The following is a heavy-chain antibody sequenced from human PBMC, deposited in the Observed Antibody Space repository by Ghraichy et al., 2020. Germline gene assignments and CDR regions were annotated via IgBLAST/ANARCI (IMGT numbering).Heavy chain of an antibody. CDR1: GFTFSSYS. D-gene: IGHD7-27*01. CDR3: ARGELGTEGYFDY. J-gene: IGHJ4*02. CDR2: ISSSSTYI. V-gene: IGHV3-21*01. Sequence: GGSLRLSCAASGFTFSSYSMNWVRQAPGKGLEWVSSISSSSTYIFYADSVKGRFTISRDSAKNSLYLQVNSLRADDTAVYYCARGELGTEGYFDYWGQGALVTVSS.